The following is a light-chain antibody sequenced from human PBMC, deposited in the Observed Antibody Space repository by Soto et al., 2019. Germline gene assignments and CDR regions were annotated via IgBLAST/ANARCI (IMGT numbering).Light chain of an antibody. J-gene: IGKJ1*01. CDR3: QQYNNWPPKT. CDR2: GAS. Sequence: IVMTQSPATLSVSPGERATLSCRASKSVSSNLAWYQQKPGQAPRLLIYGASTMATGIPARFSGSGSGTEFTLTISSLQSEDFAVYYCQQYNNWPPKTCGQGTKVEIK. V-gene: IGKV3-15*01. CDR1: KSVSSN.